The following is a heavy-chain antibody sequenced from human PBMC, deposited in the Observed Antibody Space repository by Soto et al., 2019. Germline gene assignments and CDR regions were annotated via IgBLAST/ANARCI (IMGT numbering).Heavy chain of an antibody. D-gene: IGHD2-2*01. J-gene: IGHJ4*02. V-gene: IGHV5-51*01. CDR1: GYRFTSYW. CDR2: IYPGDSDT. Sequence: PGEPLKISCKGSGYRFTSYWIGWVRQMPGRGPEWMGIIYPGDSDTRYSPSFQGQVTIAADKSISTAYRQWSSLKASDTAMYYCARQYFSSSSCYFDYWGQGTLVTVSS. CDR3: ARQYFSSSSCYFDY.